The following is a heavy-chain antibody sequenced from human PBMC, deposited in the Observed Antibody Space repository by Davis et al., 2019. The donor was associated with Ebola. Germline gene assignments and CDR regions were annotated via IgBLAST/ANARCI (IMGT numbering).Heavy chain of an antibody. CDR1: GGSISSGGYS. D-gene: IGHD2-8*01. CDR2: IYYSGNT. V-gene: IGHV4-30-2*03. J-gene: IGHJ4*02. Sequence: MPSETLSLTCAVSGGSISSGGYSWSWIRQPPGKGLEWIGYIYYSGNTYYNPSLKSRVTMSVDTSKNQFSLRLSSVTAADTAIYYCARQMVGLFDYWGQGTLVTVSS. CDR3: ARQMVGLFDY.